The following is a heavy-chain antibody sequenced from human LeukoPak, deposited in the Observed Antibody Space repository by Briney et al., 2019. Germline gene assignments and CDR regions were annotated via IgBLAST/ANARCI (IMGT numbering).Heavy chain of an antibody. CDR1: GFTFSSYS. V-gene: IGHV3-74*01. Sequence: GGSLRLSCAASGFTFSSYSMNWVRQAPGKGLVWVSRINSDGSSANYADSVKGRFTFTRDNAKRTLYLQMNSLRAEDTAVYYCARGSRFADIWGQGTMVTVSP. CDR3: ARGSRFADI. CDR2: INSDGSSA. J-gene: IGHJ3*02.